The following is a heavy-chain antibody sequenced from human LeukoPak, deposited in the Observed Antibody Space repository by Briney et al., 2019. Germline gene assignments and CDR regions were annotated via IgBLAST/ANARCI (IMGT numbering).Heavy chain of an antibody. CDR2: ISAYNGNT. J-gene: IGHJ4*02. Sequence: ASVKVSCKTSGYAFRNYGVTWVRQAPGQGLEWMGWISAYNGNTNYAQSLQGRVTMTTDTSTSTAYMELRSLRSDDTAVYYCARGYLGQAAAGDYWGQGTLVTVSS. V-gene: IGHV1-18*01. D-gene: IGHD6-13*01. CDR3: ARGYLGQAAAGDY. CDR1: GYAFRNYG.